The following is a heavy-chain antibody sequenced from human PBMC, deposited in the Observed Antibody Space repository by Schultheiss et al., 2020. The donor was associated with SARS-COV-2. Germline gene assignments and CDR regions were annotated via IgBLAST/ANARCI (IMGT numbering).Heavy chain of an antibody. CDR1: GHTFISNG. J-gene: IGHJ5*02. CDR3: ARDRLMTRSGYNWFDP. D-gene: IGHD3-9*01. CDR2: ISGDNGNT. V-gene: IGHV1-18*01. Sequence: ASVKVSCKASGHTFISNGITWVRQAPGQGLEWMGWISGDNGNTDYAQKLKGRITMTTETSTTTAYMELRSLRSDDTAVYYCARDRLMTRSGYNWFDPWGQGTLVTVSS.